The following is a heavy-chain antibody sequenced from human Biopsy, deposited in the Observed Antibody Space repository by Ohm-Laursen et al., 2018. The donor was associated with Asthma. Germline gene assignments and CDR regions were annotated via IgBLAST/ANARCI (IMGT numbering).Heavy chain of an antibody. CDR1: GGSISSFY. V-gene: IGHV4-59*01. D-gene: IGHD6-19*01. J-gene: IGHJ4*02. Sequence: SETLSLTCSVYGGSISSFYWSWIRQSPEKGLEWMGYVYWTGSTNYNPSLKSRVTMSVDTPKNRMFLELTSVIAADTAIYYCVRAVRNEQWLAPFDYWGQGKPVTVSS. CDR3: VRAVRNEQWLAPFDY. CDR2: VYWTGST.